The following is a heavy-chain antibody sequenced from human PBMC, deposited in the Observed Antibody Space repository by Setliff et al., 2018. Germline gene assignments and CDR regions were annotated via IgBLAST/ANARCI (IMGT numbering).Heavy chain of an antibody. V-gene: IGHV1-8*02. CDR3: AKTSIAARPDFDY. CDR1: GYTFTSYD. J-gene: IGHJ4*02. CDR2: MNPNSGNT. Sequence: ASVKVSCKASGYTFTSYDINWVRQATGQGLEWMGWMNPNSGNTGYAQKFQGRATMTRNTSISTAYMELSSLRSEDTAVYYCAKTSIAARPDFDYWGQGTLVTVSS. D-gene: IGHD6-6*01.